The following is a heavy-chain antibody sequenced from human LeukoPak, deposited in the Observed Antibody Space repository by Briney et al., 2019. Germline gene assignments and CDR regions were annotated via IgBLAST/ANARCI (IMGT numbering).Heavy chain of an antibody. CDR3: ATLTGGDDAFDI. V-gene: IGHV4-39*07. J-gene: IGHJ3*02. CDR2: IYYSGST. Sequence: SETLSLTCTVSGGSISSTSYYWGWIRQPPGKGLEWVGSIYYSGSTYYSPSLKSRVTISVLTSKNRFSLKLSSVTAADTAVYYCATLTGGDDAFDIWGQGTMVTVSS. D-gene: IGHD4-23*01. CDR1: GGSISSTSYY.